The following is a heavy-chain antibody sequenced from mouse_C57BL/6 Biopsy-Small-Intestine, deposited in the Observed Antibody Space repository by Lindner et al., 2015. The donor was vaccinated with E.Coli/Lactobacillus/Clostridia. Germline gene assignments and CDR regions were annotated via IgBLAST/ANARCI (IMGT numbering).Heavy chain of an antibody. CDR1: GFTFSDYG. Sequence: QLQESGGGLVKPGGSLKLSCAASGFTFSDYGMHWVRQAPEKGLEWVAYINSGSSTIYYADTVKGRFTISRDNAKNTLFLQMTSLRSEDTAMYYCARGTGRGLDYWGQGTTLTVSS. V-gene: IGHV5-17*01. D-gene: IGHD4-1*01. CDR2: INSGSSTI. CDR3: ARGTGRGLDY. J-gene: IGHJ2*01.